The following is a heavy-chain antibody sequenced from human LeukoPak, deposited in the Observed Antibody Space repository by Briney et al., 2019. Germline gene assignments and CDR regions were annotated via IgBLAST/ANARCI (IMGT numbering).Heavy chain of an antibody. CDR1: GFTFSSYW. D-gene: IGHD3-10*01. CDR3: AKGGGEFDY. CDR2: INPGGSSI. Sequence: GGSLRLSCAASGFTFSSYWMHWVRQVPGKGLVWVARINPGGSSITYADSVKGRFTISRDNSKNTLYLQMNSLRAEDTAVYYCAKGGGEFDYWGQGTLVTVSS. V-gene: IGHV3-74*01. J-gene: IGHJ4*02.